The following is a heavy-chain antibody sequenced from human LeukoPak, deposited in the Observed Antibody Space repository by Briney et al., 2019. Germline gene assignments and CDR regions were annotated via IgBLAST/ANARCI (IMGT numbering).Heavy chain of an antibody. Sequence: PSGTLSLTCAVSGGSISSSNWWSWVRQPPGKGLEWIGEIYHSGSTNYNPSLKSRVTISVDKSKNQFSLKLSSVTAAETAVYYCASTLIGIAVAGTVYWGQGTLVTVSS. CDR1: GGSISSSNW. CDR3: ASTLIGIAVAGTVY. CDR2: IYHSGST. J-gene: IGHJ4*02. V-gene: IGHV4-4*02. D-gene: IGHD6-19*01.